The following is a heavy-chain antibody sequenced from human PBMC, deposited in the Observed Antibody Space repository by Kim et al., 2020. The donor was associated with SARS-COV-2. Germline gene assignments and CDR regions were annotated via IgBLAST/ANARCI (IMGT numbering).Heavy chain of an antibody. Sequence: VKGRFTISGDNSKNTLYLQMNSLRAEDTAVYYCAKEAGLDYYDSSGYCMDVWGQGTTVTVSS. V-gene: IGHV3-30*02. D-gene: IGHD3-22*01. CDR3: AKEAGLDYYDSSGYCMDV. J-gene: IGHJ6*02.